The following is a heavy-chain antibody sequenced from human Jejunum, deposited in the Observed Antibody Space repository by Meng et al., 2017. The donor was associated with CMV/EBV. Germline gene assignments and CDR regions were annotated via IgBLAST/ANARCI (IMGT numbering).Heavy chain of an antibody. J-gene: IGHJ5*02. CDR1: GGSISSGGYY. V-gene: IGHV4-31*03. D-gene: IGHD3-10*01. CDR3: ARASYGSGSPLGESWFDP. CDR2: IHDSGST. Sequence: QVALQESGPGLVNPSHTLSLTCTVSGGSISSGGYYWSWIRQHPGKGLEWIGYIHDSGSTYYNPSLKSRVTISADTSKNQFSLKLSSVTAADTAVYYCARASYGSGSPLGESWFDPWGQGTLVTVSS.